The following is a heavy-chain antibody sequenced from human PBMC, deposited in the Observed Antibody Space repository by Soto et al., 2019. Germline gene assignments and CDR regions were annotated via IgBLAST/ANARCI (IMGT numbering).Heavy chain of an antibody. CDR1: GDSISGHY. V-gene: IGHV4-59*08. D-gene: IGHD1-1*01. CDR2: IHSAGTT. Sequence: QVQLRESGPGLVTPSETLSVTCTVSGDSISGHYWSWIRQPPGKGLEWIGYIHSAGTTNYNASLKSRVTLSLDTSKNVFSMRLTSVTAADTAVYYCVRGEWERRSFDDWGQETLVTVSS. CDR3: VRGEWERRSFDD. J-gene: IGHJ4*02.